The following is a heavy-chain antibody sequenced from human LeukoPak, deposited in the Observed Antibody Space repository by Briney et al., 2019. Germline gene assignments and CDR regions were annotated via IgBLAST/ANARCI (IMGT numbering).Heavy chain of an antibody. CDR3: ANVAKYYYGSESYYFFEH. J-gene: IGHJ4*02. CDR1: GFTFDDYG. D-gene: IGHD3-10*01. V-gene: IGHV3-20*04. CDR2: INWNGGST. Sequence: GGSLRLSCAASGFTFDDYGMSWVRQAPGKGLEWVSGINWNGGSTGYADSVKGRFTISRDNAKNSLNLQMNSLRVEDTAVYYCANVAKYYYGSESYYFFEHWGQGTPDTVS.